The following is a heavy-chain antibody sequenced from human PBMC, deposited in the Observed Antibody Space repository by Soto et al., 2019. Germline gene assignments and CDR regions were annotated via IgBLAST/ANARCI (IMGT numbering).Heavy chain of an antibody. V-gene: IGHV4-4*02. J-gene: IGHJ5*01. CDR2: IYHSGST. Sequence: SETLSLTCAVSGGSISSSNWWSWVRQPPGKGLEWIGEIYHSGSTNYNPSLKSRVTISVDKSKNQFSLKLSSVTAADTAVYYCARAPEWATPQWFVSWGQATLVTVS. D-gene: IGHD1-26*01. CDR1: GGSISSSNW. CDR3: ARAPEWATPQWFVS.